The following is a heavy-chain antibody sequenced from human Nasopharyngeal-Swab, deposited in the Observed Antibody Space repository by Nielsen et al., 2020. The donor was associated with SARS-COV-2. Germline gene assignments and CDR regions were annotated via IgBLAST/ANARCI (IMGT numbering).Heavy chain of an antibody. V-gene: IGHV6-1*01. CDR1: GDSVPNNRDA. Sequence: SETLSLTCAISGDSVPNNRDAWSWIRQYPSIGLEWLGRTYYRSQWNYDYADSVRGRVTVHPDTSRNQVSLHLNSVTPEDTAVYYCARIQQQLPGIVWGQGTMVIVSS. J-gene: IGHJ3*01. CDR3: ARIQQQLPGIV. D-gene: IGHD6-13*01. CDR2: TYYRSQWNY.